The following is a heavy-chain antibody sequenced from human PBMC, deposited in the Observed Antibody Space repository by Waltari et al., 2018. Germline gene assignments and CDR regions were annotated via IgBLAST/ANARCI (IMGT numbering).Heavy chain of an antibody. J-gene: IGHJ5*02. CDR2: ITPVLGLT. D-gene: IGHD3-9*01. V-gene: IGHV1-69*10. CDR1: GGSFRSYT. CDR3: ARDSPLSRGDGRGDWFWS. Sequence: QVQLVQSGAEVKKPGSSVKVSCKLSGGSFRSYTISWARQAPGQGLEWMGGITPVLGLTNYAHNFRDRLRETADKSTTTAYMELSSLGSEDTALYFCARDSPLSRGDGRGDWFWSWGQGTRVTVSS.